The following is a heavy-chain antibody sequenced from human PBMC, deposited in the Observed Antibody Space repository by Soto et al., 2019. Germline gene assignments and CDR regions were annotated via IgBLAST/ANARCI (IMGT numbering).Heavy chain of an antibody. Sequence: EVQLLESGGGLVQPGGSLRLSCAASGFTFSSYAMSWVRQAPGKGLEWVSGISGSGSSTYYTDSVKGRFTISRDKSKNTLYLQMNSLRAEDTAVYYCAKGYCGGGSCYSPFDWGQGTLVTVSS. V-gene: IGHV3-23*01. CDR3: AKGYCGGGSCYSPFD. J-gene: IGHJ4*02. D-gene: IGHD2-15*01. CDR1: GFTFSSYA. CDR2: ISGSGSST.